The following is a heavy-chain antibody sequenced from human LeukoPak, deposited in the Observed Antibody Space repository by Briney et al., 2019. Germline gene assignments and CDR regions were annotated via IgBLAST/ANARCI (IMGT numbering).Heavy chain of an antibody. V-gene: IGHV4-34*01. CDR2: INHSGST. CDR3: ARHKWIQLWLFRGAFDI. J-gene: IGHJ3*02. CDR1: GGSFSGYY. Sequence: SETLSLTCAVYGGSFSGYYWSWIRQPPGKGLEWIGEINHSGSTNYNPSLKSRVTISVDTSKNQFSLKLSSVTAADTAVYYCARHKWIQLWLFRGAFDIWGQGTMVTVSS. D-gene: IGHD5-18*01.